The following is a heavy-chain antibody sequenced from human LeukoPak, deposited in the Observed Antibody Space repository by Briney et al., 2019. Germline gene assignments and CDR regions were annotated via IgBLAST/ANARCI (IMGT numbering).Heavy chain of an antibody. CDR1: GFTFSSYS. D-gene: IGHD3-10*02. J-gene: IGHJ6*04. V-gene: IGHV3-21*01. Sequence: GGSLRLACAASGFTFSSYSMNWVRQAPGKGLEWVSSISSSSSYIYYADSVKGRFTISRDNAKNSLYLQMNSLRAEDTAVYYCAELGITMIGGVWGKGTTVTISS. CDR3: AELGITMIGGV. CDR2: ISSSSSYI.